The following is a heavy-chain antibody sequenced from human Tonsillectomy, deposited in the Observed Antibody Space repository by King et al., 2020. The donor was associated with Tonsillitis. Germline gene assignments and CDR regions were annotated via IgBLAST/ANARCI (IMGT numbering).Heavy chain of an antibody. CDR3: ARLVDDSSDIFDN. J-gene: IGHJ4*02. Sequence: QLQESGPGLVKPSETLSLTCTVSGGSISSYCWSWIRQPPGKGLEWIGYIYYSGSTNYNPSLKSRVTISVDTSKNQFSLKLSSVTAADTAVYYCARLVDDSSDIFDNWGQGTLVTVSS. V-gene: IGHV4-59*08. CDR2: IYYSGST. D-gene: IGHD3-22*01. CDR1: GGSISSYC.